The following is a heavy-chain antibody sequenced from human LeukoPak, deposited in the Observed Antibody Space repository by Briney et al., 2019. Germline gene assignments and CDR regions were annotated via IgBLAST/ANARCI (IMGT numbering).Heavy chain of an antibody. CDR2: IGGYKGNT. CDR1: GYSFTSSG. CDR3: AREPPYYDYVGYFYSPPPSDH. D-gene: IGHD3-22*01. J-gene: IGHJ4*02. V-gene: IGHV1-18*01. Sequence: ASGKLSCKASGYSFTSSGISWVRQAPGQGLELMGWIGGYKGNTKCAQKFQGRVTMTTDTSTSTAYMELRSLRSDDTAVYYCAREPPYYDYVGYFYSPPPSDHWGQGTLVTVSS.